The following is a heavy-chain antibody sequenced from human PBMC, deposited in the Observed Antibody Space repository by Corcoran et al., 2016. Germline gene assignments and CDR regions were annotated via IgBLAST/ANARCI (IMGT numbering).Heavy chain of an antibody. D-gene: IGHD1-26*01. CDR1: GFTFIDYW. CDR3: ARKVGDY. CDR2: IKPDGSLT. V-gene: IGHV3-7*01. J-gene: IGHJ4*01. Sequence: EVKLVESGGDVVQPGGSLRLSCTASGFTFIDYWMRWVRQAPGKGLEWVANIKPDGSLTHYAESVKGRFTISRENAKNSVYLQMNSLRDEDTAVYHCARKVGDYWGHGTLVTGSS.